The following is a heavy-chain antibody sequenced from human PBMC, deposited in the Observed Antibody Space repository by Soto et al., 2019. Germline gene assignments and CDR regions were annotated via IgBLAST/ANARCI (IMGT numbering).Heavy chain of an antibody. V-gene: IGHV1-69*01. CDR3: ARSGAYYYFWSGHPNFDY. CDR2: IIPIFGTA. J-gene: IGHJ4*02. Sequence: QVQLVQSGAEVKKPGSSVKVSCKASGGTFSSYAISWVRQAPGQGLEWMGGIIPIFGTANYAQKFQGRVTTTQDESTSTAYMELSSLRSEDTAVYYCARSGAYYYFWSGHPNFDYWGQGTLVTVSS. D-gene: IGHD3-3*01. CDR1: GGTFSSYA.